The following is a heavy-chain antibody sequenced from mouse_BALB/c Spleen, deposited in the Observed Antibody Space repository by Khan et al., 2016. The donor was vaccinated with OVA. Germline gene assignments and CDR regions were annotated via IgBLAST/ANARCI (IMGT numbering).Heavy chain of an antibody. D-gene: IGHD1-1*01. CDR3: ACELRGFAY. J-gene: IGHJ3*01. CDR2: ISYSGNT. Sequence: EVKLLESGPSLVKPSQTLSLTCSVTGDSITRGYWNWIRKFPGNKLDYMGYISYSGNTYCNPSLKSRISITRDTSTNQYYLQLNSVTTEDTATYYCACELRGFAYWGQGTLVTVSA. V-gene: IGHV3-8*02. CDR1: GDSITRGY.